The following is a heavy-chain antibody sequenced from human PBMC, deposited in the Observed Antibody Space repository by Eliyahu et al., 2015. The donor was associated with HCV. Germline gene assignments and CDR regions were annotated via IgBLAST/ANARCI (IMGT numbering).Heavy chain of an antibody. Sequence: EVQLVESGGGLVQPGGSLRLSCATSGFSFRDYSMNWVRQAPGKGLEWVSYISLIDNTIYYAESVKGRFTISRDTATNSLHLQMDRLRVEDMAVYYCARGYDNSGGGLDYWGQGTLVTVSS. D-gene: IGHD3-22*01. CDR1: GFSFRDYS. CDR2: ISLIDNTI. V-gene: IGHV3-48*01. J-gene: IGHJ4*02. CDR3: ARGYDNSGGGLDY.